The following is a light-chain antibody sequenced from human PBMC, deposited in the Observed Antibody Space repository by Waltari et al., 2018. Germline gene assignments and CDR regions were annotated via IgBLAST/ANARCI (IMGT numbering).Light chain of an antibody. CDR3: QQYDTLSLS. V-gene: IGKV1-33*01. Sequence: DTQMTQSPSSLPASVGDRVTITCQASQDIGNYLNWYQQKPGRAPKLLIYDASNLETGVPLRFSGSGSGTEFTFTITSLQPEDFAIYFCQQYDTLSLSFGGGTKLEIK. CDR2: DAS. J-gene: IGKJ4*01. CDR1: QDIGNY.